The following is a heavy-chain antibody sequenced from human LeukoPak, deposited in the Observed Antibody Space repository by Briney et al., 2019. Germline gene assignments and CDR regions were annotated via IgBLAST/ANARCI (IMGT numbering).Heavy chain of an antibody. D-gene: IGHD6-13*01. Sequence: ASVKVSCKASGYTFTSYGISWVRQAPGQGLEWMGWISAYNGNTNYAQKLQGRVTMTTDTSTSTAYMELRSLRSDDTAVYYCAREGIAAAPHYYGMDVWGQGTTVTVSS. J-gene: IGHJ6*02. V-gene: IGHV1-18*01. CDR1: GYTFTSYG. CDR3: AREGIAAAPHYYGMDV. CDR2: ISAYNGNT.